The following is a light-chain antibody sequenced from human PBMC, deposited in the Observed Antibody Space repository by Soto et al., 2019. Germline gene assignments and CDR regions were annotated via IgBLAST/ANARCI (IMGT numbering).Light chain of an antibody. CDR3: QQYNNWPLT. V-gene: IGKV3-15*01. Sequence: ERVMTQSPATLSVSPEERATLSCRASQSVNNNLAWYQQKPGQAPRLLVYGASTRATGIPARFSGSGSGTEFTLTISSLQSEDFAVYYCQQYNNWPLTFGGGTKVDIK. CDR1: QSVNNN. CDR2: GAS. J-gene: IGKJ4*01.